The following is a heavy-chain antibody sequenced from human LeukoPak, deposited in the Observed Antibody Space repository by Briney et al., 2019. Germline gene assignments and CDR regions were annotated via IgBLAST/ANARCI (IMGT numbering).Heavy chain of an antibody. D-gene: IGHD3-10*01. Sequence: ETLSLTCTVSSYSISSVYYWGWIRQSPGKGLEWVSVIYRGGSTYYADSVKGRFTISRDNSKNTVYIQMNSLRAEDTAVYYCARGHLYGSGSQFDYWGQGTLVTVSS. CDR1: SYSISSVYY. CDR2: IYRGGST. V-gene: IGHV3-53*01. J-gene: IGHJ4*02. CDR3: ARGHLYGSGSQFDY.